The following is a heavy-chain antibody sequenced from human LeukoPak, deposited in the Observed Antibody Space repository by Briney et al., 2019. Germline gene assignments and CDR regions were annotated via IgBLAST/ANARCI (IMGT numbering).Heavy chain of an antibody. CDR3: ARDSLPYDILTGYYRADAFDI. Sequence: SVKVSCKASGGTFSSYAISWVRQAPGQGLEWMGGIIPIFGTANYAQKFQGRVTITADESTSTAYMELSSLRSEDTAMYYCARDSLPYDILTGYYRADAFDIWGQGTMVTVSS. V-gene: IGHV1-69*13. J-gene: IGHJ3*02. CDR1: GGTFSSYA. D-gene: IGHD3-9*01. CDR2: IIPIFGTA.